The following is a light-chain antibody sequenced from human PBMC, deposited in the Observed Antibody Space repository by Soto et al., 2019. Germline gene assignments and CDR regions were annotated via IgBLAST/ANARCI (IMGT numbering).Light chain of an antibody. CDR2: GAS. J-gene: IGKJ4*01. CDR3: QQYNDWPLT. CDR1: QSVDSN. Sequence: EIVMTQSPATLSVSPGDGATLSCRASQSVDSNLAWYQQKPGQTPRLLIYGASTMPTGIPARFSGSGSGTEFTLIIISLQSEDSAVYYCQQYNDWPLTFGGGTKVEIK. V-gene: IGKV3D-15*01.